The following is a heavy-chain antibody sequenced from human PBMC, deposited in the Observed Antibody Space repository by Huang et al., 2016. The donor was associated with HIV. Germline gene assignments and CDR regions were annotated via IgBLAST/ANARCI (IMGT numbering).Heavy chain of an antibody. CDR2: IYYSERP. CDR3: ARHFSYYDSSGYTPWDAFDI. V-gene: IGHV4-39*01. J-gene: IGHJ3*02. CDR1: GGSITSSSYY. Sequence: QLQLQGSGPGLVKPSETLSLTCTVSGGSITSSSYYWGWIRQPPGKGREWVGSIYYSERPANNPSLRRRVTVSVNTSRNQFSLKLSSVTAADTAVYYCARHFSYYDSSGYTPWDAFDIWGQGTMVTVSS. D-gene: IGHD3-22*01.